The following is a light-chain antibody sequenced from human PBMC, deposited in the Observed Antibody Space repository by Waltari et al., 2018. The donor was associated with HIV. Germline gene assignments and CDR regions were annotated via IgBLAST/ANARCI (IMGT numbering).Light chain of an antibody. J-gene: IGLJ2*01. V-gene: IGLV2-14*01. CDR2: EVS. CDR3: CSYTSSGTLV. CDR1: RSDVGAYDY. Sequence: QSALTQPASVSASPGQSITIPCTGTRSDVGAYDYFTWYQYHPGKAPKLMISEVSSRPSWVSNRFSGSKSGNTASLTISGLQAEDEADYYCCSYTSSGTLVFGGGTKLTVL.